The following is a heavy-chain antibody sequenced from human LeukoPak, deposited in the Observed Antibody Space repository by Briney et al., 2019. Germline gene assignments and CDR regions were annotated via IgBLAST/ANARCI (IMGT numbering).Heavy chain of an antibody. CDR3: AIGDFWSGYPAPYFDY. V-gene: IGHV5-51*01. D-gene: IGHD3-3*01. J-gene: IGHJ4*02. Sequence: GESLKISCKSSGYSFTTYWIGWVRQMPGKGLEWMGIIYPGDSDTRYSPSFQGQVTISADKSISTAYLQWSSLKASDTAMYYCAIGDFWSGYPAPYFDYWGQGTLVTVSS. CDR2: IYPGDSDT. CDR1: GYSFTTYW.